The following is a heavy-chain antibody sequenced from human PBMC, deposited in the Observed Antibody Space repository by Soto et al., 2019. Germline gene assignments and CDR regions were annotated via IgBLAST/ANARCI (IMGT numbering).Heavy chain of an antibody. V-gene: IGHV4-30-4*01. CDR3: ARDWNYVRGYNMDV. CDR2: IYYSGTT. Sequence: QVQLQESGPAVVKPSHTLTLTCTVSGDSISSGDYYWTWIRQPPAKALEWIGYIYYSGTTYYNPSLKSRVTISIDTSNNQFSLKLSSVTAADTAVYYCARDWNYVRGYNMDVWGQGTTVTVSS. CDR1: GDSISSGDYY. J-gene: IGHJ6*02. D-gene: IGHD3-16*01.